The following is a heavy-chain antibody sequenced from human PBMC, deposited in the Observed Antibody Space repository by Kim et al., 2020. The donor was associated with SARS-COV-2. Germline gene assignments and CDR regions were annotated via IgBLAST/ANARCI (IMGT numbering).Heavy chain of an antibody. D-gene: IGHD6-19*01. CDR2: IIPILGIA. V-gene: IGHV1-69*02. J-gene: IGHJ5*02. CDR1: GGTFSSYT. Sequence: SVKVSCKASGGTFSSYTISWVRQAPGQGLEWMGRIIPILGIANYAQKFQGRVTITADKSTSTAYMELSSLRSEDTAVYYCARVGVGLVMFDPWGQGTLVTVSS. CDR3: ARVGVGLVMFDP.